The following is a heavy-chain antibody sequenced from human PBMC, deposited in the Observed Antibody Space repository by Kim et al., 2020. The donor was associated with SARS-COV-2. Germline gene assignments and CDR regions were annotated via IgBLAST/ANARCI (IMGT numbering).Heavy chain of an antibody. D-gene: IGHD5-12*01. CDR2: IKQDGIEK. CDR3: ARDRGHIGYGLYDY. J-gene: IGHJ4*02. Sequence: GGSLRLSCVDSGFTFSSYWMTWVRQAPGKGLEWVANIKQDGIEKYYLDSVKGRFTISRDNAKNSLYLQMNSLRAEDTAVYYCARDRGHIGYGLYDYWGRG. V-gene: IGHV3-7*01. CDR1: GFTFSSYW.